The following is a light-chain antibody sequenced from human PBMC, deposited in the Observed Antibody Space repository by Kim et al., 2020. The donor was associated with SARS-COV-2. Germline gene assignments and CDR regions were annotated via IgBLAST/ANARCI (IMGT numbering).Light chain of an antibody. CDR3: QQYSSTPFT. CDR1: QTLLYSANNQNY. V-gene: IGKV4-1*01. J-gene: IGKJ2*01. CDR2: WAT. Sequence: DIVMTQSPESLPVSLGERATIYCKSSQTLLYSANNQNYLAWYQQRPGQPPRLLFYWATSRESGAPDRLSASGSRTDFSLTISSLQPEDVATYYCQQYSSTPFTFGQGTKLEI.